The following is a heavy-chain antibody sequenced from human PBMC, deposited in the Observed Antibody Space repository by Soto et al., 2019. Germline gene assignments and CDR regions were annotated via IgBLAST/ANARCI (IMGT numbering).Heavy chain of an antibody. D-gene: IGHD2-2*01. CDR2: IIPILGIA. Sequence: VKVSCKASGGTFSSYTISWVRQAPGQGLEWMGSIIPILGIANYAQKFQGRVTITADKSTSTAYMELSSLRSEDTAVYYCATVVRDDAFDIWGQGTMVTVS. CDR1: GGTFSSYT. V-gene: IGHV1-69*02. CDR3: ATVVRDDAFDI. J-gene: IGHJ3*02.